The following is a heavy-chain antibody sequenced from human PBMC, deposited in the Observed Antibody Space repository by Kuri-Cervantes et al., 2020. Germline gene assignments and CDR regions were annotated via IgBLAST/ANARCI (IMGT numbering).Heavy chain of an antibody. Sequence: SVKVSCKASGGTFSSYAISWVRQAPGRGLEWMGGIIPIFGTANYAQRFQGRVAITADQSTSTAYMELSSLRSEDTAVYYCARDAQNSDWPYYFDYWGQGTLVTVSS. D-gene: IGHD6-19*01. CDR1: GGTFSSYA. CDR2: IIPIFGTA. V-gene: IGHV1-69*13. J-gene: IGHJ4*02. CDR3: ARDAQNSDWPYYFDY.